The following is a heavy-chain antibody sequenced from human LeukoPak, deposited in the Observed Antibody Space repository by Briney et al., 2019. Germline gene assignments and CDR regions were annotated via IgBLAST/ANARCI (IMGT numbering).Heavy chain of an antibody. J-gene: IGHJ4*02. V-gene: IGHV3-9*01. CDR1: GFTFDDYA. CDR2: ISWNSGSI. CDR3: AKSVGPALAGTIDY. D-gene: IGHD3-10*01. Sequence: GGSLRLSCAASGFTFDDYAMHWVRQAPGKGLEWVSGISWNSGSIGYADSVKGRFTISRDNAKNSLYLQMNSLRAEDTALYYCAKSVGPALAGTIDYWGQGTLVTVSS.